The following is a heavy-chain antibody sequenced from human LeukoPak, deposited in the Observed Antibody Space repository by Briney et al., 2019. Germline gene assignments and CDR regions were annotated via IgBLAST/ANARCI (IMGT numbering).Heavy chain of an antibody. CDR1: GFTFSSYG. J-gene: IGHJ3*02. CDR2: ISGSGGST. Sequence: GGSLRLSCAASGFTFSSYGMSWVRQAPGKGLEWVSGISGSGGSTYYADSVKGRFTISRDNSKNTLYLQMNSLRAEDTAVYYCAKDRQSSGWNDAFDIWGQGTMVTVSS. CDR3: AKDRQSSGWNDAFDI. V-gene: IGHV3-23*01. D-gene: IGHD6-19*01.